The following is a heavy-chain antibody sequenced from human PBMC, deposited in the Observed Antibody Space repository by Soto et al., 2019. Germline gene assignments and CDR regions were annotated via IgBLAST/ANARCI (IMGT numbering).Heavy chain of an antibody. CDR2: IYYSGST. Sequence: QVQLQESGPGLVKPSQTLSLTCTVSGRSISSVNYYWSWIRQPPGKGLEWIGYIYYSGSTYYNPSLRSRVTISVDPSKNQFSLKLSSVTAADTAVYYCARYGSGECNRGSCYSPFDYWGQGTLVTVSS. D-gene: IGHD2-15*01. J-gene: IGHJ4*02. CDR1: GRSISSVNYY. CDR3: ARYGSGECNRGSCYSPFDY. V-gene: IGHV4-30-4*01.